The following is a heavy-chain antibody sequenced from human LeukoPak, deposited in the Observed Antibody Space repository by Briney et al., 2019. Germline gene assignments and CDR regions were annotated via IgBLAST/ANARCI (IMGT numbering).Heavy chain of an antibody. CDR3: ARGSSWYPFDY. V-gene: IGHV1-18*01. Sequence: ASVTVSFKASGYTFTCYGISWVRQAPGQGLEWMGWISAYNGNTNDAQKLQGRVTMTTDTSTSTAYMELRSLRSDDTAVYYCARGSSWYPFDYWGQGTLVTVSS. CDR2: ISAYNGNT. J-gene: IGHJ4*02. CDR1: GYTFTCYG. D-gene: IGHD6-13*01.